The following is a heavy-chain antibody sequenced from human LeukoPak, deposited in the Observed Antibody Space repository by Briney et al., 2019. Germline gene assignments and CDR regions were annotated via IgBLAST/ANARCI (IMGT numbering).Heavy chain of an antibody. Sequence: GGSLRLSCAAAGFTFSSYGMHWVRQAPGKGLEWVAVISYDGSNKYYADSVKGRFTISRDNSKNTLYLQMNSLRAEDTAVYYCARDSSGRDWGQGTLVTVSS. CDR3: ARDSSGRD. CDR2: ISYDGSNK. CDR1: GFTFSSYG. V-gene: IGHV3-30*03. J-gene: IGHJ4*02. D-gene: IGHD3-22*01.